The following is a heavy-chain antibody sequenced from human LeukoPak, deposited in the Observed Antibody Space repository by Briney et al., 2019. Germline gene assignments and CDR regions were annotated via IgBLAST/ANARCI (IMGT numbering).Heavy chain of an antibody. Sequence: ASVKVSCKASGGTFSSYAISWVRQAPGQGLEWMGGIILIFGTANYAQKFQGRVTITADESTSTAYMELSSLRSEDTAVYYCARDFLYGMDVWGQGATVTVSS. J-gene: IGHJ6*02. CDR1: GGTFSSYA. D-gene: IGHD2/OR15-2a*01. V-gene: IGHV1-69*13. CDR2: IILIFGTA. CDR3: ARDFLYGMDV.